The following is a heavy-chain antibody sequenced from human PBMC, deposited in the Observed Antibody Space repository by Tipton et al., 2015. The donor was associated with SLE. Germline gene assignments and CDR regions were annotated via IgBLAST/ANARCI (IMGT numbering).Heavy chain of an antibody. Sequence: SLRLSCAASGFTFSSYAMHWVRQAPGKGLEWVAVISYDGSNKYYGDSVKGRFTISRDNSKKTLYLQMNSLRAEDTAVYYCARDSWRLGVYWGQGTVVTVSS. CDR3: ARDSWRLGVY. V-gene: IGHV3-30-3*01. CDR2: ISYDGSNK. CDR1: GFTFSSYA. J-gene: IGHJ4*02. D-gene: IGHD3-16*01.